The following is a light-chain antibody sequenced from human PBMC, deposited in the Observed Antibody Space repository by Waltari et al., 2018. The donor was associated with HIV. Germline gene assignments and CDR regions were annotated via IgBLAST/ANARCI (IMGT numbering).Light chain of an antibody. CDR2: KDK. Sequence: SYELTQPPSVSVSPGQTARITCSGDALPKQYAYWYQQKPGQAPVLGIYKDKGRPSGIPERFSGSSSGTTVTLTISGVQTEDEADYYCQSADSSGTYPDVFGTGTKVTVL. CDR3: QSADSSGTYPDV. J-gene: IGLJ1*01. CDR1: ALPKQY. V-gene: IGLV3-25*03.